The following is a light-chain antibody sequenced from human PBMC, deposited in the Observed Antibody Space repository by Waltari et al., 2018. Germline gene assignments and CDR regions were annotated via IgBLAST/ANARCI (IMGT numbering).Light chain of an antibody. CDR3: QQSYSAPYLT. CDR1: QRISSY. CDR2: AAS. V-gene: IGKV1-39*01. J-gene: IGKJ4*01. Sequence: DIQMTQSPSSLSVSVGDRVTITCRASQRISSYVNWYQQKPGKAPELLIYAASSLQSGVPSRFSGSGSGTDFTLTINSLQPEDFATYYCQQSYSAPYLTFGGGTKVEIK.